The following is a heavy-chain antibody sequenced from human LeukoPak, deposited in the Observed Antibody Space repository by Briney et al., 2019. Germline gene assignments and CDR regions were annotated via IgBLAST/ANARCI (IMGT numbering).Heavy chain of an antibody. CDR1: GGSISSYY. CDR2: IYTSGST. J-gene: IGHJ4*02. V-gene: IGHV4-4*07. Sequence: SETLSLTCTVSGGSISSYYWSLIRQPAGKGLEWIGRIYTSGSTNYNPSLKSRVTMSVDTSKNQFSLKLSSVTAADTAVYYCARGGQYYYDWNFDYWGQGTLVTVSS. D-gene: IGHD3-22*01. CDR3: ARGGQYYYDWNFDY.